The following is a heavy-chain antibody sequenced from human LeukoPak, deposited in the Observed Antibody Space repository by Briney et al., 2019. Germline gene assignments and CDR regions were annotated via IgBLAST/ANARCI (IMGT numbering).Heavy chain of an antibody. CDR3: AKGSNRGVATIDY. CDR2: ISRNGGRT. J-gene: IGHJ4*02. V-gene: IGHV3-64*04. D-gene: IGHD5-12*01. Sequence: PGGSLRLSCSASGFTFSTYAMHWVRQAPGKGLEYVSAISRNGGRTYYADSVKGRFTISRDNSKNTLFLQMNSLRAEDTAVYYCAKGSNRGVATIDYWGQGTLVTVSS. CDR1: GFTFSTYA.